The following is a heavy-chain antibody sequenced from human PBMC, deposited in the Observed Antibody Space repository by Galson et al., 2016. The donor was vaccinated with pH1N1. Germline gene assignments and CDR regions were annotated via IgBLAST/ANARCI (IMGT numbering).Heavy chain of an antibody. Sequence: SLRLSCAASGFIFSAYEMNWVRQAPGKGLEWVSYISSSGSSIYYADSVKGRFTISRDNAKNSLYLQINSRRGEDTAVYYCAGDLLLRGVIFLPPYYYDLAVGVKGTTFTGSS. D-gene: IGHD3-10*01. CDR2: ISSSGSSI. J-gene: IGHJ6*03. CDR1: GFIFSAYE. CDR3: AGDLLLRGVIFLPPYYYDLAV. V-gene: IGHV3-48*03.